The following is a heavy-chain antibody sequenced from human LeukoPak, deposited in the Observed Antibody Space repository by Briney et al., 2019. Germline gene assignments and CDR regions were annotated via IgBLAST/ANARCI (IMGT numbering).Heavy chain of an antibody. Sequence: GGSLRLSCAASGFTFSSYAMSWVRQAPGKGLEWVSAISGSGGSTYYADSVKGRFTISRDNSKNTLYLQMNSLRAEDTAVYYCAKDGPYGSGSYYPDNWFDPWGQRTLVTVSS. CDR1: GFTFSSYA. CDR2: ISGSGGST. D-gene: IGHD3-10*01. J-gene: IGHJ5*02. V-gene: IGHV3-23*01. CDR3: AKDGPYGSGSYYPDNWFDP.